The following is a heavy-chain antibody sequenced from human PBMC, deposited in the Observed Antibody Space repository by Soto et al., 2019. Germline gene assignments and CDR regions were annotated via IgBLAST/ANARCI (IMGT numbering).Heavy chain of an antibody. CDR2: IWYDGSNK. V-gene: IGHV3-33*01. D-gene: IGHD5-12*01. CDR3: ARDRVVATMYYYYYGMDV. CDR1: GFTFSSYG. J-gene: IGHJ6*02. Sequence: RRLSCAASGFTFSSYGMHWVRQAPGKGLEWVAVIWYDGSNKYYADSVKGRFTISRDNSKNTLYLQMNSLRAEDTAVYYCARDRVVATMYYYYYGMDVWGQGTTVTVSS.